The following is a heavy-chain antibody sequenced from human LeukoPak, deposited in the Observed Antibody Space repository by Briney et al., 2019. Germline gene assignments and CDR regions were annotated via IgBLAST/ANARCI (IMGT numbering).Heavy chain of an antibody. J-gene: IGHJ4*02. D-gene: IGHD5-18*01. CDR3: TRDRNVDTAMVTAAGETDY. Sequence: PGGSLRLSCAASGFTFSSYAMSWVRQAPGKGLEWVGLIRSKAYGGTTEYAASVKGRFTISRDDSKSIADLQMNSLKTEDTAVYYCTRDRNVDTAMVTAAGETDYWGQGTLVTVSS. V-gene: IGHV3-49*04. CDR2: IRSKAYGGTT. CDR1: GFTFSSYA.